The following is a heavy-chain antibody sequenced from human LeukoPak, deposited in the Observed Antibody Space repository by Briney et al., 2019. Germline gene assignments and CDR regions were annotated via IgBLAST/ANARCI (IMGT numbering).Heavy chain of an antibody. J-gene: IGHJ4*02. CDR3: ARDPKRYCSGGSCYVDY. V-gene: IGHV3-30-3*01. D-gene: IGHD2-15*01. CDR2: IPYDGSDK. Sequence: GGSLRRSCAASGFPFSSFAMHWVRQAPGKGLEWVALIPYDGSDKDYADSVKGRFTISRDNSKNTLYLQMNSLRAEDTAVYYCARDPKRYCSGGSCYVDYWGQGTLVTVSS. CDR1: GFPFSSFA.